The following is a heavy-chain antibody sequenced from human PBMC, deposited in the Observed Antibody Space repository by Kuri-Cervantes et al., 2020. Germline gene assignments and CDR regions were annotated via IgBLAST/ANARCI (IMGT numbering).Heavy chain of an antibody. Sequence: SETLSLTCTVSGGSISSGDYYRSWIRQPPGKGLEWIGYIYYSGSTYYNPSLKSRVTISVDTSKNQFSLKLCSVTAADTAVYYCASSRSWYFTVPFQIDPWGQGTLVTVSS. J-gene: IGHJ5*02. CDR3: ASSRSWYFTVPFQIDP. CDR2: IYYSGST. V-gene: IGHV4-30-4*01. D-gene: IGHD6-13*01. CDR1: GGSISSGDYY.